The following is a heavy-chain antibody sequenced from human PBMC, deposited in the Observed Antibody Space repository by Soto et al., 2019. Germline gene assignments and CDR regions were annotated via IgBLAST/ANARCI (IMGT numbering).Heavy chain of an antibody. CDR3: ARVGQLHYFDY. CDR2: ISYDGSNK. J-gene: IGHJ4*02. Sequence: QVQLVESGGGVVQPGRSLRLSCAASGFTFSSYAMHWVRQAPGKGLEWVAVISYDGSNKYYADSVKGRFTISRDNSKNTLXLXMXSXXXEDXXXXXXARVGQLHYFDYWGQGTLLTVSS. CDR1: GFTFSSYA. D-gene: IGHD1-7*01. V-gene: IGHV3-30-3*01.